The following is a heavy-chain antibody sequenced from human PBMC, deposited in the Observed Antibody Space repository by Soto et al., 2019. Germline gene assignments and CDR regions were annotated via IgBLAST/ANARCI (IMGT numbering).Heavy chain of an antibody. V-gene: IGHV1-8*01. J-gene: IGHJ5*02. CDR2: MNPNSGNT. CDR1: GYTFTSYD. Sequence: ASVKVSCKASGYTFTSYDINWVRQATGQGLEWMGWMNPNSGNTGYAQKFQGRVTMTRNTSTSTAYMELSSLRSEDTAAYYCARGRAARITIFGVVTPRTNWFDPWGQGTLVAVSS. CDR3: ARGRAARITIFGVVTPRTNWFDP. D-gene: IGHD3-3*01.